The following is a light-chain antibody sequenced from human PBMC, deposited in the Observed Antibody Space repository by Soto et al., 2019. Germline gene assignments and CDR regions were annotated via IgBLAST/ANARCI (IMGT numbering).Light chain of an antibody. CDR1: QSIIVY. Sequence: DIQLTQSPSSLSASVGDRVTITCRASQSIIVYLNWYQHKPGKAPKLLIYAASNLQSGVPSRFSGSGSVTDFTLTISSLQLEDFATYYCQQSYTTPTFGQGTKVEIK. V-gene: IGKV1-39*01. J-gene: IGKJ1*01. CDR3: QQSYTTPT. CDR2: AAS.